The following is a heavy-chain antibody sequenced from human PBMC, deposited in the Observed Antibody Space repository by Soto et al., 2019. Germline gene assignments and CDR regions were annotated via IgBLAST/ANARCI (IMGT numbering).Heavy chain of an antibody. CDR2: ISYDGSNK. CDR1: GFTFSSYG. D-gene: IGHD6-19*01. V-gene: IGHV3-30*18. CDR3: AKDKGRSLAGGMDV. Sequence: PVGSLRLSCAASGFTFSSYGMHWVRQAPGKGLEWVAIISYDGSNKYYGGSVKGRFTISRDNSKNTLYLQMNSLRAEDTAVYYCAKDKGRSLAGGMDVWGQGTTVTSP. J-gene: IGHJ6*02.